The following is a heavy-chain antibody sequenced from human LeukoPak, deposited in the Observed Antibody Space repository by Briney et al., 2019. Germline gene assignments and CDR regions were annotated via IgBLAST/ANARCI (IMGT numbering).Heavy chain of an antibody. CDR2: ISYDGSNK. Sequence: GRSLRLSCAASGFTFSSYAMHWVRQAPGKGLEWVAVISYDGSNKYYADSVKGRFTISRDNSKNTLYLQMNSLRAEDTAVYYCACGGGSSSWLRLDYWGQGTLVTVSS. V-gene: IGHV3-30*04. CDR3: ACGGGSSSWLRLDY. D-gene: IGHD6-13*01. J-gene: IGHJ4*02. CDR1: GFTFSSYA.